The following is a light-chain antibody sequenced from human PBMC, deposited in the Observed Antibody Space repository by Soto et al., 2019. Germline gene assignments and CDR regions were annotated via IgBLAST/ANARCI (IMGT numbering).Light chain of an antibody. Sequence: EIVLTQSPGTLSLSPGERATLSCRASQSGSSYLAWYQQKPGQAPRLLIYDPSNRATGIPARFSGSGSGPDFTLTISRLAPEDFAVSSXXXXXXXXXXWXFGQGTKVDIK. CDR3: XXXXXXXXXWX. V-gene: IGKV3-11*01. CDR1: QSGSSY. CDR2: DPS. J-gene: IGKJ1*01.